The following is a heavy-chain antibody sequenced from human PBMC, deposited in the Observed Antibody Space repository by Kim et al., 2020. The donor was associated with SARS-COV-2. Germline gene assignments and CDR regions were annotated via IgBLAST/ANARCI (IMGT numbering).Heavy chain of an antibody. J-gene: IGHJ4*02. CDR2: ISAYNGNT. CDR3: ARDLVLDGSGTPVDY. D-gene: IGHD3-10*01. V-gene: IGHV1-18*04. Sequence: ASVKVSCKASGYTFTSYGISWVRQAPGQGLEWMGWISAYNGNTNYAQKLQGRVTMTTDTSTSTAYMELRSLRSDDTAVYYCARDLVLDGSGTPVDYWGQGTLVTVSS. CDR1: GYTFTSYG.